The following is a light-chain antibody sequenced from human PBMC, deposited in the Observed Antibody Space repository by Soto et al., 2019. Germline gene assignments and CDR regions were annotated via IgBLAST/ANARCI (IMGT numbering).Light chain of an antibody. V-gene: IGLV2-14*01. CDR2: EVS. CDR1: SSDVGRYRY. CDR3: SSYSTTSSPHVL. Sequence: QSALTQPASVSGSPGQSITISCTGTSSDVGRYRYVSWYQQHPGKAPKLIIYEVSYRPSGVSTRFSGSKSDNTASLTISGLQAEDEADYYCSSYSTTSSPHVLFGGGTKLPVL. J-gene: IGLJ2*01.